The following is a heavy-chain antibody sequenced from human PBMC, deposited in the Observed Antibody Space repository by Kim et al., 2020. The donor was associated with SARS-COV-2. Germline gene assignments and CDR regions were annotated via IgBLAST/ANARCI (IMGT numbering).Heavy chain of an antibody. V-gene: IGHV3-74*01. Sequence: GGSLRLSCAASGFTFNNYWMHWVRQAPGKGLVWVSRISSDGSTTTYADSVKGRFTISRDNAKNTLYLQMNSLRAEDTAVYYCARVSYDILTGRGNYFDYWGQGTLVTVSS. J-gene: IGHJ4*02. D-gene: IGHD3-9*01. CDR2: ISSDGSTT. CDR1: GFTFNNYW. CDR3: ARVSYDILTGRGNYFDY.